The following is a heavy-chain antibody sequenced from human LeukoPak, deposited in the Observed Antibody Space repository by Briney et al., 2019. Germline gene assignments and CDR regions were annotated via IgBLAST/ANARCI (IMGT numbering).Heavy chain of an antibody. CDR2: INPSGGST. D-gene: IGHD4-11*01. CDR3: AIVDYGNYGSIFDY. V-gene: IGHV1-46*01. Sequence: GASVKVSCKSSGYTFTIYYMHWVRQAPGQALEWMGIINPSGGSTSYAQKFQGRVTMTRDTSTSTVYMELSSLRSEYTAVYYCAIVDYGNYGSIFDYWGQGTLVTVSS. J-gene: IGHJ4*02. CDR1: GYTFTIYY.